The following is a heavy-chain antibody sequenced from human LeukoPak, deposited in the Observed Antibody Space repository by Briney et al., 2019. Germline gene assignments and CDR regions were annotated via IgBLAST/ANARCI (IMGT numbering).Heavy chain of an antibody. D-gene: IGHD3-10*01. V-gene: IGHV3-21*06. CDR1: GFTFSTYS. CDR2: IATSSDYI. Sequence: PGGSLRLSCAASGFTFSTYSMNWVRQAPGKGLEWVSSIATSSDYIYYAVSLKGRFTISRDNAKNSLYVHMNSLRPDDTAVYYCARGRSITILRGVAISDGFDIWGQGTKVTVP. J-gene: IGHJ3*02. CDR3: ARGRSITILRGVAISDGFDI.